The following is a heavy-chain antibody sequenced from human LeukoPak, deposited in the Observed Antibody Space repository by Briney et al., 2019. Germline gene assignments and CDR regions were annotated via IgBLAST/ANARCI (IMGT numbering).Heavy chain of an antibody. Sequence: TLSLTCTVSGGSISSESYYWSWIRQPAGKALEWIGRIDTSGNINYNPSLKSRVTLSVDTSNNQFSLKLSSLTAADTAVYYCARGLSSSWYWFDTWGQGTLVTVSS. CDR3: ARGLSSSWYWFDT. CDR1: GGSISSESYY. V-gene: IGHV4-61*02. CDR2: IDTSGNI. J-gene: IGHJ5*02. D-gene: IGHD6-13*01.